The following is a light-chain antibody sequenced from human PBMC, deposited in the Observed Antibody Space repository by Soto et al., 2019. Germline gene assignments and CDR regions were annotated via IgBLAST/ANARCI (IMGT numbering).Light chain of an antibody. Sequence: QSALTQPASASGSPGQSITISCTGTSSDVGGSNHVSWYQQHPDKAPKLMLYDVSYRPSGVSNRFSGSKSGNTASLTISGLQAEDEAHYYCTSYASGNTLFVFGTGTKLTVL. V-gene: IGLV2-14*03. J-gene: IGLJ1*01. CDR3: TSYASGNTLFV. CDR1: SSDVGGSNH. CDR2: DVS.